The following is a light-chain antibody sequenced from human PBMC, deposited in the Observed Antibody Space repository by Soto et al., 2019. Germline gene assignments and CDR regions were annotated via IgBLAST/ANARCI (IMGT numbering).Light chain of an antibody. V-gene: IGKV3-20*01. CDR1: QSVTSSY. CDR3: QQYGSTPVT. J-gene: IGKJ1*01. Sequence: EIVLTQSPGTLSLSPGERATLSCRASQSVTSSYLAWYQQKPGQAPKLLIYGARSRATGIPDRFSGSGSGKDFILTISRLEPEDFAVYYCQQYGSTPVTFGQGTKVEI. CDR2: GAR.